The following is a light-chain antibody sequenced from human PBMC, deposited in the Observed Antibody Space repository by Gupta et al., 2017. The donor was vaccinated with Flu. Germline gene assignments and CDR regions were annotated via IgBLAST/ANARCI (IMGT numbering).Light chain of an antibody. J-gene: IGLJ1*01. CDR2: EVS. V-gene: IGLV2-8*01. CDR3: SSYAGSNNRYV. Sequence: QSALTQPPSASGSPVQSVTISCTGTSSDVGGHNYVSWYQQHPGKVPKLMIYEVSKRPSGVPDRFSGSKSGNTASLTVSGLQAEDEAEYYCSSYAGSNNRYVFGTGTTVTVL. CDR1: SSDVGGHNY.